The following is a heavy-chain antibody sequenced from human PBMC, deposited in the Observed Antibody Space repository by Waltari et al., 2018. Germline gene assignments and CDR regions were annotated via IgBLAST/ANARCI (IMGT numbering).Heavy chain of an antibody. J-gene: IGHJ6*04. CDR2: SYPVRSDT. V-gene: IGHV5-51*01. D-gene: IGHD3-10*01. CDR3: ARHLTEPRGVRGVSDV. CDR1: GYSFTSYW. Sequence: EVQLVQSGAEVKKPGESLKISCKGSGYSFTSYWIGWVRQMPGKGLDWMGISYPVRSDTRNSPYFQGQVTISADKSISTAYRQWSSLEASDTAMYYCARHLTEPRGVRGVSDVWGKGTTVTVSS.